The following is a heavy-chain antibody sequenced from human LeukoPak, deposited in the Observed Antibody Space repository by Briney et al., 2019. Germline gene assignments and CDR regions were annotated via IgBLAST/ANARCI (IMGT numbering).Heavy chain of an antibody. CDR2: TYYKSKRYN. CDR3: ARGATYYSDSSGYLGPFYFDY. J-gene: IGHJ4*02. D-gene: IGHD3-22*01. Sequence: SQTLSFTCAISGDSVSSNSVAWNWIRQSPSRGLEWLGRTYYKSKRYNDNTGSVKSRITITPDTSKNQFSLQLSSMTPEDTAVYYCARGATYYSDSSGYLGPFYFDYWGQGTPVTVSS. CDR1: GDSVSSNSVA. V-gene: IGHV6-1*01.